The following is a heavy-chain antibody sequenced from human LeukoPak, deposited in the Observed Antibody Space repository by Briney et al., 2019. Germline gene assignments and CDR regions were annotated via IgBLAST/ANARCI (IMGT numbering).Heavy chain of an antibody. D-gene: IGHD3-10*01. V-gene: IGHV4-39*07. CDR3: ARGSMVRGVRLDY. Sequence: SETLSLTCTVSGGSISSSSYYWGWIRQPPGKGLEWIGSIYYSGSTYYNPSLKSRVTISVDTSKNKFSLKLSSVTAADTAVYYCARGSMVRGVRLDYWGQGTLDTVSS. CDR1: GGSISSSSYY. J-gene: IGHJ4*02. CDR2: IYYSGST.